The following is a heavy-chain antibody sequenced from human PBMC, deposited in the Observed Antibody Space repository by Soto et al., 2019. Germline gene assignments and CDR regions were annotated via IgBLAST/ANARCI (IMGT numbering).Heavy chain of an antibody. CDR1: GYTFTSYA. CDR3: ARDRSAVAGNYYYYGMDV. CDR2: INAGNGNT. Sequence: SVKVSCKASGYTFTSYAMHWVRQAPGQRLEWMGWINAGNGNTKYSQKFQGRVTITRDTSASTAYMELSSLRSEDTAVYYCARDRSAVAGNYYYYGMDVWGQRTTVTVSS. J-gene: IGHJ6*02. D-gene: IGHD6-19*01. V-gene: IGHV1-3*01.